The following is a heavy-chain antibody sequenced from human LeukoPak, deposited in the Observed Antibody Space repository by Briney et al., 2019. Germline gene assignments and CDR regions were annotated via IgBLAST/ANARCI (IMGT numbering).Heavy chain of an antibody. CDR3: ARGRYVTTRGGAAAGFLDY. J-gene: IGHJ4*02. CDR2: INHGGSI. D-gene: IGHD6-13*01. Sequence: PSETLSLTCAVYGGSFSGYYWSWIRQPPGKGLEWIGEINHGGSINYNPSLKSRVTISVDTSQNQFSLRLSSVTAADTAVYYCARGRYVTTRGGAAAGFLDYWGQGTLVTVST. CDR1: GGSFSGYY. V-gene: IGHV4-34*01.